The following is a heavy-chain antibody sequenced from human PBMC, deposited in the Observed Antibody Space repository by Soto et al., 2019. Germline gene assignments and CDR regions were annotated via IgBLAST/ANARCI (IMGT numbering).Heavy chain of an antibody. Sequence: GESQKISCSGSGYSFTSYWNGWVRQMPGKGLEWMGMIYPGDSDTRYSPSFHGQVTISADKSISTAYLQWSSLKASDTAMYYCARLMTTVVTTGMDVWGQGTTVTVSS. V-gene: IGHV5-51*01. CDR3: ARLMTTVVTTGMDV. J-gene: IGHJ6*02. D-gene: IGHD4-17*01. CDR2: IYPGDSDT. CDR1: GYSFTSYW.